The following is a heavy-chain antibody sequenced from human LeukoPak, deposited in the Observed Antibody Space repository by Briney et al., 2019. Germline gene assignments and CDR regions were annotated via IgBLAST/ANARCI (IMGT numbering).Heavy chain of an antibody. J-gene: IGHJ5*02. D-gene: IGHD6-19*01. CDR3: ARGPWVAVAGIDNWFDP. CDR1: GGSFSGYY. CDR2: INHSGST. V-gene: IGHV4-34*01. Sequence: SETLSLTCAVYGGSFSGYYWSWIRQPPGKGLEWIGEINHSGSTNYNPSLKSRVTMSVDTSKNQFSLKLSSVTAADTAVYYCARGPWVAVAGIDNWFDPWGQGTLVTVSS.